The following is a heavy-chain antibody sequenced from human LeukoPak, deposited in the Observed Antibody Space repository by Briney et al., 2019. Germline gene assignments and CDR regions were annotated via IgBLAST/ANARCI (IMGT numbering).Heavy chain of an antibody. CDR3: ARAVTPHYFDY. CDR1: GGSISSYY. Sequence: SETLSLTCTVSGGSISSYYWSWIRQPPGKGLEWIGYIYYSGSTNYNPSLKSRVTISVDTSKNQFSLKLSSVTAADTAVYYCARAVTPHYFDYWGQGTLVTVSS. D-gene: IGHD4-17*01. J-gene: IGHJ4*02. V-gene: IGHV4-59*12. CDR2: IYYSGST.